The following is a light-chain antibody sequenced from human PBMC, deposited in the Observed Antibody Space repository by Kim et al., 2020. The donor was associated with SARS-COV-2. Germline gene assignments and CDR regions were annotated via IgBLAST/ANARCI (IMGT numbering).Light chain of an antibody. CDR3: QQYGSSPPYS. V-gene: IGKV3-20*01. CDR2: GAS. J-gene: IGKJ2*03. Sequence: PGESATLPCSASQSVSGSYLAWYQQKPGQAPRLLIYGASSRATGIPDRFSGSGSGTDFTLTISRLEPEDFAVYYCQQYGSSPPYSFGQGTKLEI. CDR1: QSVSGSY.